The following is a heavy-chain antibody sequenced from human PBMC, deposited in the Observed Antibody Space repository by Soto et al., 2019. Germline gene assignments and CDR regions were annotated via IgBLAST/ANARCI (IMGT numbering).Heavy chain of an antibody. CDR3: ARDSGYRYGYSRGDY. CDR1: GFTFSSYW. CDR2: IKQDGSEK. Sequence: EVQLVESGGGLVQPGGSLRLSCAASGFTFSSYWMSWVRQAPGKGLEWVANIKQDGSEKYYVDSVKGRFTISRDNAKNSRYLQMNSLRAEDTAGYYCARDSGYRYGYSRGDYWGQGTLVTVSS. D-gene: IGHD5-18*01. V-gene: IGHV3-7*01. J-gene: IGHJ4*02.